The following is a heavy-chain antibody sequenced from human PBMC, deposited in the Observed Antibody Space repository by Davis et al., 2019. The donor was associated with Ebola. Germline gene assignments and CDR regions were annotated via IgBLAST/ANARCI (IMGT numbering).Heavy chain of an antibody. V-gene: IGHV3-23*01. CDR3: AKDGWAYSYGTDY. Sequence: GGSLRLSCADSVITFSSYAMTWVRQAPGKGLEWVSAISGSGGSTYYADSVKGRFTISRDNSKNTLYLQMNSLRAEDTAVYYCAKDGWAYSYGTDYWGQGTLVTVSS. CDR1: VITFSSYA. D-gene: IGHD5-18*01. CDR2: ISGSGGST. J-gene: IGHJ4*02.